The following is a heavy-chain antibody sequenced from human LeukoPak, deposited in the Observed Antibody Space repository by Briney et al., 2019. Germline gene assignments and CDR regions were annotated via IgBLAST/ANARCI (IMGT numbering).Heavy chain of an antibody. J-gene: IGHJ5*02. CDR1: GGTFSSYA. CDR3: ARGFLEWLLYRNWFDP. V-gene: IGHV1-69*13. D-gene: IGHD3-3*01. CDR2: TIPIFGTA. Sequence: ASVKVSCKASGGTFSSYAISWVRQAPGQGLEWMGGTIPIFGTANYAQKFQGRVTITADESTSTAYMELSSLRSEDTAVYYCARGFLEWLLYRNWFDPWGQGTLVTVSS.